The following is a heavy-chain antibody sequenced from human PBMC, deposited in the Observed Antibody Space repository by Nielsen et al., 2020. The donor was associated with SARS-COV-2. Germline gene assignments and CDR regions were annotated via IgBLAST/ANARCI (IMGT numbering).Heavy chain of an antibody. CDR2: INHSGST. Sequence: SETLSLTCAVYGGSFSGYYWSWIRQPPGKGLEWIGEINHSGSTNYNPSLKSRVTISVDTSKNQFSLKLSSVTATDTAVYYCARGVPGYWGQGTLVTVSS. CDR3: ARGVPGY. V-gene: IGHV4-34*01. D-gene: IGHD6-6*01. J-gene: IGHJ4*02. CDR1: GGSFSGYY.